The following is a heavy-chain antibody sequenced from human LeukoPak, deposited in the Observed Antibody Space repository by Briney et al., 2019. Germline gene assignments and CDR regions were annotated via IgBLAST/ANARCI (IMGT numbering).Heavy chain of an antibody. CDR3: ARDATNYDILTGYYLIAFDI. J-gene: IGHJ3*02. V-gene: IGHV1-69*13. Sequence: SVKVSCKASGGTFSSYAISWVRQAPEQGLEWMGGIIPIFGTANYAQKFQGRVTITADESTSTAYMELGSLRSEDTAVYYCARDATNYDILTGYYLIAFDIRGQGTMVTVSS. CDR1: GGTFSSYA. D-gene: IGHD3-9*01. CDR2: IIPIFGTA.